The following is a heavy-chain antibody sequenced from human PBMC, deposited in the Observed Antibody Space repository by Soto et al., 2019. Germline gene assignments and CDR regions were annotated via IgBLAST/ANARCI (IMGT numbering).Heavy chain of an antibody. CDR2: IYCSGST. J-gene: IGHJ4*02. V-gene: IGHV4-59*01. CDR3: ARAIKNRYGSGSYND. CDR1: GGSISSYY. Sequence: SETLSLTCTVSGGSISSYYWSWIRQPPGKGLEWIGYIYCSGSTNYNPSLKSRVTISVDTSKNQFSLKLSSVTAADTAVYYCARAIKNRYGSGSYNDWGQGTLVTVSS. D-gene: IGHD3-10*01.